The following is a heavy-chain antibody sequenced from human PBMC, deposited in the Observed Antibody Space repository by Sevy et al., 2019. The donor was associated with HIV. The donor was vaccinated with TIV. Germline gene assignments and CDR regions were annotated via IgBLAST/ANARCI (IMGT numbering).Heavy chain of an antibody. J-gene: IGHJ4*02. CDR2: INSDSDTM. Sequence: GGSLRLSCAASGLTFSTYGMHWVRQAPGKGLEWILYINSDSDTMYYGDSVKGRFTISRDNAKNSLYLQMNILRDEDTAVYYCARERGTYYDTSGYPYLLEAGFDYWGQGTLVTVSS. D-gene: IGHD3-22*01. CDR3: ARERGTYYDTSGYPYLLEAGFDY. CDR1: GLTFSTYG. V-gene: IGHV3-48*02.